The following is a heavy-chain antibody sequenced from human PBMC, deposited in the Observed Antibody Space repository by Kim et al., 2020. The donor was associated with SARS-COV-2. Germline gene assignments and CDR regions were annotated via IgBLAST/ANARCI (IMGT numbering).Heavy chain of an antibody. Sequence: ADSGKGRFTLSRDKARNTLDLEMNSLKAEDTAVYYCARDRSDYGGPVDIWGQGTMVTVSS. V-gene: IGHV3-74*01. D-gene: IGHD4-17*01. CDR3: ARDRSDYGGPVDI. J-gene: IGHJ3*02.